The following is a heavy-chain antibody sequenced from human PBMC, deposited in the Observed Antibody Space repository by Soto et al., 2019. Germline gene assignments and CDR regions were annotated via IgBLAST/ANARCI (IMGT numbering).Heavy chain of an antibody. D-gene: IGHD3-10*01. CDR3: ARAPVLLWFGELFPDY. CDR1: GYTFTSYA. Sequence: ASVKVSCKASGYTFTSYAMHWVRQAPGQRLEWMGWINAGNGNTKYSQKFQGRVTITRDTSASTAYMELSSLRSEDTAVYYCARAPVLLWFGELFPDYWGQGTLVTVSS. CDR2: INAGNGNT. V-gene: IGHV1-3*01. J-gene: IGHJ4*02.